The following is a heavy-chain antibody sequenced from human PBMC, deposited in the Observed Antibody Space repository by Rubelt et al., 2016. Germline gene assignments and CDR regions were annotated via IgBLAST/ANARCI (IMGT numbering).Heavy chain of an antibody. D-gene: IGHD2/OR15-2a*01. V-gene: IGHV1-46*01. CDR1: GYTFTGYY. CDR2: INPSGGST. Sequence: QVQLVQSGAEVKKPGASVKVSCKASGYTFTGYYMHWVRQAPGQGLEWMGIINPSGGSTSYAQKCQGRVTMTRDTSTSTGYMELGSLRSEDTAVYYCARGPSTMEIDYWGQGTLVTVSS. J-gene: IGHJ4*02. CDR3: ARGPSTMEIDY.